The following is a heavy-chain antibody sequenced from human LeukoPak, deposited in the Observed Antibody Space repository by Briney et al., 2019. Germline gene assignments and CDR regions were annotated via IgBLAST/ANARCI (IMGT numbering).Heavy chain of an antibody. Sequence: PGGSLRLSCAASGFTFSSYWMHWVRQAPGKGLVWVSRINSDGSSTTYADSVKGRFTITRDNAKNTLLLQMNSLRAEDTAVYYCARDREMATRLHDAFDFWGQGTMVTVSS. V-gene: IGHV3-74*01. J-gene: IGHJ3*01. CDR3: ARDREMATRLHDAFDF. CDR1: GFTFSSYW. D-gene: IGHD5-24*01. CDR2: INSDGSST.